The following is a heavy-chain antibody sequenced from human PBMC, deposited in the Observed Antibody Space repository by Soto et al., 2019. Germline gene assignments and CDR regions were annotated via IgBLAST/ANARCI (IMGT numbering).Heavy chain of an antibody. CDR3: ARDRGGYYDSSKGAFDI. Sequence: ASVKVSCKASGYTFTSYGISWVRQAPGQGREWMGWISAYNGNTNYAQKLQGRVTMTTDTSTSTAYMELRSLRSDDTAVYYCARDRGGYYDSSKGAFDIWGQGTMVTVSS. CDR2: ISAYNGNT. J-gene: IGHJ3*02. V-gene: IGHV1-18*01. D-gene: IGHD3-22*01. CDR1: GYTFTSYG.